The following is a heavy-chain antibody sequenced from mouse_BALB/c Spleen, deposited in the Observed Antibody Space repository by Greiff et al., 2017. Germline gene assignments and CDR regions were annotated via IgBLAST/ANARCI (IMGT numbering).Heavy chain of an antibody. CDR2: ISSGGST. D-gene: IGHD1-1*01. J-gene: IGHJ2*01. CDR3: ERGLPVVARDYFDY. V-gene: IGHV5-6-5*01. CDR1: GFTFSSYA. Sequence: EVKLVESGGGLVKPGGSLTLSCAASGFTFSSYAMSWVRQTPEKRLEWVASISSGGSTYYPDSVKGRVTISRDNARNMLYLQMSSLRSEDTDMDYGERGLPVVARDYFDYWGQGTTRTVSS.